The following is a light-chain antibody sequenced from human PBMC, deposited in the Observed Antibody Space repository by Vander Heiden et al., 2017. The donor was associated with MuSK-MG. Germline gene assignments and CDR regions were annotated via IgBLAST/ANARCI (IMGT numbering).Light chain of an antibody. CDR2: GAS. CDR3: QQYNNWPPAT. J-gene: IGKJ4*01. Sequence: EIAMTQPPATLSVSPGERATLSCRASQSVSSNLAWYQQKPGQAPRLLIYGASTRATGIPARFSGSGSGTEFTLTISSLQSEDFAVYYCQQYNNWPPATFGGGTKVEIK. V-gene: IGKV3-15*01. CDR1: QSVSSN.